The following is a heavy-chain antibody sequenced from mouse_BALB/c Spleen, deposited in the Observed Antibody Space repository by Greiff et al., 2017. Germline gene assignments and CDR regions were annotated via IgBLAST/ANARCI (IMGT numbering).Heavy chain of an antibody. CDR1: GYTFSSYW. D-gene: IGHD2-2*01. Sequence: QVQLKQSGAELMKPGASVKISCKATGYTFSSYWIEWVKQRPGHGLEWIGEILTGSGSTNYNEKFKGKATFTADTSSNTADMQLSSLTSEDSAVYYCARYGYFTYYYAMDYWGQGTSVTVSS. CDR2: ILTGSGST. CDR3: ARYGYFTYYYAMDY. V-gene: IGHV1-9*01. J-gene: IGHJ4*01.